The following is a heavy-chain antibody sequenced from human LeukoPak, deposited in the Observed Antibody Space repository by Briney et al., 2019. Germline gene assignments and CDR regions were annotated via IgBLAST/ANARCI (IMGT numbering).Heavy chain of an antibody. CDR3: ARDTVAGQIYFDH. Sequence: PGGSLRLSCAASGFTFSDFYMSWIRQAPGKGLQWISSFSSTGSTTFYADSVKGRFTISRDNAKNSLYLQVDSLRVGDTAVYYCARDTVAGQIYFDHWGQGTLVTVSS. CDR2: FSSTGSTT. CDR1: GFTFSDFY. V-gene: IGHV3-11*01. D-gene: IGHD6-19*01. J-gene: IGHJ4*02.